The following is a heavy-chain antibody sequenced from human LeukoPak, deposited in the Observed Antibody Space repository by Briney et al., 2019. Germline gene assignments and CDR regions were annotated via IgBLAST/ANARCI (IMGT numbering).Heavy chain of an antibody. CDR2: LYSGSST. D-gene: IGHD3-3*02. V-gene: IGHV3-53*01. J-gene: IGHJ2*01. Sequence: PGGSLRLSCAASGFTVSTNYMNWVRQAPGKGLEWVSILYSGSSTYYADSVEGRFIVSRDSSKNTLSLQMNDRRAEDTAVYYCARVGDHFHWYLDLWGRGTLVTVSS. CDR3: ARVGDHFHWYLDL. CDR1: GFTVSTNY.